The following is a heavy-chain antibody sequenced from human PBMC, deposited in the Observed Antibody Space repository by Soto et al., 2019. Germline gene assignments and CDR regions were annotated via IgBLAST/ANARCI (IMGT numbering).Heavy chain of an antibody. Sequence: QMEQSGAEVRKPGSSVKVSCKPSGGSLTSYPMAWVRQAPGQGFEWMGGIIPIHGTTEYAQKFQGRVTITADESTNRATLELTGLRSEDTAVYNCARGWGLVSWGQGTLVTVSS. V-gene: IGHV1-69*01. J-gene: IGHJ4*02. CDR3: ARGWGLVS. CDR2: IIPIHGTT. D-gene: IGHD3-16*01. CDR1: GGSLTSYP.